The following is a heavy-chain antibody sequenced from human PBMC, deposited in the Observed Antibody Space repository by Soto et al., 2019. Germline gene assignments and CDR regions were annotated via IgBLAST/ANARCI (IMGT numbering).Heavy chain of an antibody. J-gene: IGHJ6*02. CDR3: ARGWCEAGYYYCFWCPSGMDV. CDR2: IYHSGST. CDR1: GGSISSGGYS. V-gene: IGHV4-30-2*01. D-gene: IGHD3-3*01. Sequence: TLSLTCAVSGGSISSGGYSWSWIRQPPGKGLEWIGYIYHSGSTYYNPSLKSRVTISVDRSKNQFSLKLSSVTAADTAVYYCARGWCEAGYYYCFWCPSGMDVWGQGTTVTVSS.